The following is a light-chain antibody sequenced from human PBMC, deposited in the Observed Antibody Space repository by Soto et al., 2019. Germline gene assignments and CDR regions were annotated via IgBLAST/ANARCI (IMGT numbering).Light chain of an antibody. V-gene: IGKV3-15*01. J-gene: IGKJ1*01. CDR1: QSVSSN. CDR2: GAS. CDR3: QQYGSSGT. Sequence: EIVMTLSPATLSVSTVERVTLSFRASQSVSSNLAWYQQKPGQAPRLLIYGASTGATGIPARFSGSGSGTDFTLTISRLEPEDFAVYYCQQYGSSGTCGQGTKVDIK.